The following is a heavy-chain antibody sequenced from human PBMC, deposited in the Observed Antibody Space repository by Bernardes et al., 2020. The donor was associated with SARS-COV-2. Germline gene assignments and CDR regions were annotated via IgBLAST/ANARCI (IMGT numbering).Heavy chain of an antibody. CDR1: GFTFSGSA. V-gene: IGHV3-73*01. Sequence: GGSLFLSCAASGFTFSGSAIHWVRQASGKGLEWVGHIRSKGNNYATEYAASVKGRFTISRDDSKNTAFLQMNSLKTEDTAVYYCTRPFYCGGDCYEDLFDYWGQGALVTVSS. D-gene: IGHD2-21*01. J-gene: IGHJ4*02. CDR2: IRSKGNNYAT. CDR3: TRPFYCGGDCYEDLFDY.